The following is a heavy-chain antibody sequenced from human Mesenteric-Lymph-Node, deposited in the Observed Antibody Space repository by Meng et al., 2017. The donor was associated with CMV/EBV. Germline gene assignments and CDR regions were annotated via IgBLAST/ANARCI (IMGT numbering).Heavy chain of an antibody. D-gene: IGHD2-2*01. V-gene: IGHV3-30-3*01. J-gene: IGHJ4*02. CDR3: ARDQPEIVVVPATPSFTFGS. Sequence: GESLKISCAASGFSLSDYAMHWVRQAPGKGLEWVAVISYDGSNTYYAHSVRGRFTISRDNSKNTLYLQMDSLRAQDSAVYFCARDQPEIVVVPATPSFTFGSWGQGTLVTVSS. CDR1: GFSLSDYA. CDR2: ISYDGSNT.